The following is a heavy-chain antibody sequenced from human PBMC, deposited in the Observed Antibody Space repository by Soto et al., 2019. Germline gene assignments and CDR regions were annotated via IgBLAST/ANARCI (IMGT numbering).Heavy chain of an antibody. D-gene: IGHD4-17*01. CDR1: GFTFSSYG. Sequence: QVQLVESGGGVVQPGRSLRLSCAPSGFTFSSYGMHWARQAPGKGLEWVAVIWYDGSNKVYADSVKGRFTISRDNSKNTLYLQMNRLRDEDTAVYYCARDLSGDYGALDTWGQGTMVTVSS. CDR2: IWYDGSNK. CDR3: ARDLSGDYGALDT. V-gene: IGHV3-33*01. J-gene: IGHJ3*02.